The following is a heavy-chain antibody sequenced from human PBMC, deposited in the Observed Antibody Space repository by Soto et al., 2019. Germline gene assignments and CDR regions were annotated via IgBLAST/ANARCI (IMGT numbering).Heavy chain of an antibody. J-gene: IGHJ3*02. CDR3: ARTITFGEGPNAFDI. D-gene: IGHD3-16*01. V-gene: IGHV1-69*01. CDR1: GGTFSSYA. Sequence: QVQLVQSGAEVKKPGSSVKVSCKASGGTFSSYAISWVRRAPGQGLEWMGGIIPIFGTANYAQKFQGRVTITADESTSTAYMELSSLRSEDTAVSYCARTITFGEGPNAFDIWGQGTMVTVSS. CDR2: IIPIFGTA.